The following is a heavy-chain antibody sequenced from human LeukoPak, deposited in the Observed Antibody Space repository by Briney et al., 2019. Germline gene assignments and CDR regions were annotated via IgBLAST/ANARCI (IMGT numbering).Heavy chain of an antibody. V-gene: IGHV3-33*06. J-gene: IGHJ6*03. CDR2: IWYDGSNK. CDR3: AKGVDYYYYMDV. Sequence: GGSLRLSCAASGSTFSSYGMHWVRQAPGKGLEWVAVIWYDGSNKYYADSVKGRFTISRDNSKNTLYLQMNSLRAEDTAVYYCAKGVDYYYYMDVWGKGTTVTVSS. CDR1: GSTFSSYG.